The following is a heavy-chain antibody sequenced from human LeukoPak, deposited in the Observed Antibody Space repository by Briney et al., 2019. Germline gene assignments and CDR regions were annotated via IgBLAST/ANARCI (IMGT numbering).Heavy chain of an antibody. CDR2: IYYSGNT. Sequence: SETLSLTCSASGGSISSSSYYWGWIRQPPGKGLEYIGTIYYSGNTYYSPSLKSRLTISVDTSKNQFSLRLSSVTAADTAVYYCARSGGNSPNYYFDYWGQGTRVTVSP. CDR1: GGSISSSSYY. CDR3: ARSGGNSPNYYFDY. V-gene: IGHV4-39*07. D-gene: IGHD4-23*01. J-gene: IGHJ4*02.